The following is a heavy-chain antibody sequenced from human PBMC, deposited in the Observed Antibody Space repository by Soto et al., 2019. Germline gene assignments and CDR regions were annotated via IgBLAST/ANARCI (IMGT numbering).Heavy chain of an antibody. D-gene: IGHD1-26*01. CDR1: RLTFNIYD. CDR3: AIIHSGSYGFDV. J-gene: IGHJ3*01. CDR2: ISYDGSNK. V-gene: IGHV3-30*03. Sequence: LRLSCAASRLTFNIYDIYWVRQAPGKGLEWLALISYDGSNKYYADSVKGRFTISRDNSKNTLYLQMGRLRPDDTAVYHCAIIHSGSYGFDVWGQGTVATVSS.